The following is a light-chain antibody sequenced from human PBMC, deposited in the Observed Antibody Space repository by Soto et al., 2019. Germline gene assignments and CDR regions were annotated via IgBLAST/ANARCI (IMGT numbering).Light chain of an antibody. CDR3: SSYTSSSTYV. V-gene: IGLV2-14*03. CDR1: SSDVGYYNY. J-gene: IGLJ1*01. Sequence: QSVLTKPASVYGSPGQSITISCTGTSSDVGYYNYVSWYQQHLGKAPKLMIYDVRNRPSGVSNRFSGSKSGNTASLTISGLQAEDEADYYCSSYTSSSTYVFGTGTKVTVL. CDR2: DVR.